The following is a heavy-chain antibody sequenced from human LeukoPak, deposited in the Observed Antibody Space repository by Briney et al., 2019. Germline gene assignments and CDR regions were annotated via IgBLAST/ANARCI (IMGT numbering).Heavy chain of an antibody. Sequence: GASLRLSCAASGFTFSSYAMSWVRQAPGKGLEWVSAISGSGGSTYYADSVKGRFTISRGNSKNTLYLQMNSLRAEDTAVYYCAKDSGSYYYFDYWGQGTLVTVSS. D-gene: IGHD1-26*01. CDR1: GFTFSSYA. CDR2: ISGSGGST. CDR3: AKDSGSYYYFDY. V-gene: IGHV3-23*01. J-gene: IGHJ4*02.